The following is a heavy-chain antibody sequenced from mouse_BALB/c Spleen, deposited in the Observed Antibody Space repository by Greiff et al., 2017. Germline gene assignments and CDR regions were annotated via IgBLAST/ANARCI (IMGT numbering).Heavy chain of an antibody. V-gene: IGHV14-3*02. CDR3: ARFYYDYDGFAY. D-gene: IGHD2-4*01. Sequence: EVKLVESGAELVKPGASVKLSCTASGFNIKDTYMHWVKQRPEQGLEWIGRIDPANGNTKYDPKFQGKATITADTSSNTAYLQLSSLTSEDTAVYYCARFYYDYDGFAYWGQGTLVTVSA. J-gene: IGHJ3*01. CDR1: GFNIKDTY. CDR2: IDPANGNT.